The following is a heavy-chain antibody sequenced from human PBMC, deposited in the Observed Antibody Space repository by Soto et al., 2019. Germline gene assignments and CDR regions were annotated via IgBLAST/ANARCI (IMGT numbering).Heavy chain of an antibody. CDR3: ARDHLKSHYREDCSSTSCYAYYYYYGMDV. CDR1: GFTFSSYG. Sequence: GGSLRLSCAASGFTFSSYGMHWVRQAPGKGLEWVAVIWYDGSNKYYADSVKGRFTISRDNSKNTLYLQMNSLRAEVTAVYYCARDHLKSHYREDCSSTSCYAYYYYYGMDVWGQGTTVTVSS. J-gene: IGHJ6*02. D-gene: IGHD2-2*01. CDR2: IWYDGSNK. V-gene: IGHV3-33*01.